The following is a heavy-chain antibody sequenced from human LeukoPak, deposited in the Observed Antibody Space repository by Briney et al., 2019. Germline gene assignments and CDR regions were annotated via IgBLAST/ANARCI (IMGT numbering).Heavy chain of an antibody. D-gene: IGHD1-26*01. Sequence: SETLSLTCTVSGASISSYYWSWIRQPPGKGLEWITYIHYSGRTHYNPSLKSRVTISVDKSKNQFSLRLNSVTAADTAVYFCARLRLSGGSFSVGWFDPWGQGIQVTVSS. CDR2: IHYSGRT. CDR3: ARLRLSGGSFSVGWFDP. CDR1: GASISSYY. J-gene: IGHJ5*02. V-gene: IGHV4-59*12.